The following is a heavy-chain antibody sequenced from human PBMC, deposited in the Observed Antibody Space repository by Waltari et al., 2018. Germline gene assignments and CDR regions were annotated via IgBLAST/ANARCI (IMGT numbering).Heavy chain of an antibody. Sequence: QVQLVESGGGVVQPGRSLRLSCAASGFTFNNFAMHWVRQAPGKGLEGMALISFDGAKICYTDSVTGRFTISRDNSKNTLYLQMESLKPEDTGVYYCARGGNVVVILAATLDYWGQGALVTVSS. V-gene: IGHV3-30-3*01. CDR1: GFTFNNFA. J-gene: IGHJ4*02. CDR2: ISFDGAKI. D-gene: IGHD2-15*01. CDR3: ARGGNVVVILAATLDY.